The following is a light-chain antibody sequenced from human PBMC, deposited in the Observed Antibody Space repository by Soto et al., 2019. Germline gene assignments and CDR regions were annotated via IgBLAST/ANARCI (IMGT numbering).Light chain of an antibody. CDR3: QQYNNWPIT. CDR2: GAS. V-gene: IGKV3-15*01. J-gene: IGKJ5*01. Sequence: EIVMTQSPATLSVSPGERATLSCRASQSVSSNLAWYQHKPGQAPRLLISGASTRATGIPARFSGCGSGTEFTLTISSLQSEDFAVYYCQQYNNWPITFGLGTRLEIK. CDR1: QSVSSN.